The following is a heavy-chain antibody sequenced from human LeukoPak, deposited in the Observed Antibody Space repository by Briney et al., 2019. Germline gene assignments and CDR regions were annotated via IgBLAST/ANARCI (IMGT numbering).Heavy chain of an antibody. D-gene: IGHD6-13*01. Sequence: SETLSLTCAVYGGSFSGYYWSWIRQPPGKGLEWIGEINHSGSTNYNPPLKSRVTISVDTSKNQFSLKLSSVTAADTAVYYCARGYSSSWYARVHYYYYMDVWGKGTTVTVSS. CDR2: INHSGST. V-gene: IGHV4-34*01. CDR1: GGSFSGYY. CDR3: ARGYSSSWYARVHYYYYMDV. J-gene: IGHJ6*03.